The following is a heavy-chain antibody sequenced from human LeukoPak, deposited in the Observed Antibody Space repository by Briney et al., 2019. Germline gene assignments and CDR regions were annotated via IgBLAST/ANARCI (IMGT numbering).Heavy chain of an antibody. CDR3: AKTYYDILTGYLDY. V-gene: IGHV3-23*01. CDR2: ISGSGGTT. Sequence: GGSLRLSCAASGFTFSSYAMSWVRQAPGKGLEWVSIISGSGGTTYYADSVKGRFTISRDNSKNTLYLQMNSLRAEDTAVYYCAKTYYDILTGYLDYWGQGTLVTVSS. J-gene: IGHJ4*02. CDR1: GFTFSSYA. D-gene: IGHD3-9*01.